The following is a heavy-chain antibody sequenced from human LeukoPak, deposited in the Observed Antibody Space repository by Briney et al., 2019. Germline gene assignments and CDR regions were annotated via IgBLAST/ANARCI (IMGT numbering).Heavy chain of an antibody. CDR3: ARGYGSGSYSA. D-gene: IGHD3-10*01. CDR1: GVSTSSGY. V-gene: IGHV4-4*07. J-gene: IGHJ5*02. Sequence: SETLSFTCTVSGVSTSSGYWSWIRQPAGKGLEWLGRVSTSLTTYYNPSLKGRVTMSLDTSENQFSLKLSSVTAADTAVYFCARGYGSGSYSAWGQGTLVTVSS. CDR2: VSTSLTT.